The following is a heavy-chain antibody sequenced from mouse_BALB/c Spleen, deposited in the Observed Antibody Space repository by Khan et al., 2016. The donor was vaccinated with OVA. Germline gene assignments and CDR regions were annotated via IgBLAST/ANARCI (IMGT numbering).Heavy chain of an antibody. Sequence: VQLKESGGGLVKPGGSLKLSCAASGFTFSNYAMSWVRQTPEKRLEWVATISSNGNYTYYPDSVKGRFTISRDNAKNTLYLQLSSLRSEDTAMYYCARPPITTVVATSYWFFDVWGAGTTVTVSS. V-gene: IGHV5-9-3*01. J-gene: IGHJ1*01. CDR3: ARPPITTVVATSYWFFDV. D-gene: IGHD1-1*01. CDR1: GFTFSNYA. CDR2: ISSNGNYT.